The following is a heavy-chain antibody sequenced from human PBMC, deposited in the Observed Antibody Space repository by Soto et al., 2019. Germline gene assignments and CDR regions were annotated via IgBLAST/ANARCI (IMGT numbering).Heavy chain of an antibody. Sequence: QVQLVQSGAEVEQPGASVKLSCQASGYNFNTYAINWVRQATGQGLEWMGWMSPSSGNTGYAQKFQGRVTMTRATSVSTAYMELNSLTSDDTAVYYCARGITQGYDYWGQGNPVTVSS. J-gene: IGHJ4*02. D-gene: IGHD1-20*01. CDR3: ARGITQGYDY. V-gene: IGHV1-8*02. CDR2: MSPSSGNT. CDR1: GYNFNTYA.